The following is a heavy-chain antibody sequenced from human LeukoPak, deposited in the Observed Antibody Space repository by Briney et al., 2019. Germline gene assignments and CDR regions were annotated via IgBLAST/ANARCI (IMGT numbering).Heavy chain of an antibody. J-gene: IGHJ4*02. CDR2: IYYSGST. Sequence: SETLSLTCTVSGGSISSSNYYWGWIRQPPGKGLEWIGSIYYSGSTYCSPSLKSRVTISVDTSKNQFSLKLSSVTAADTAVYYCARPDSSGYYSSFDYWGQGTLVTVSS. D-gene: IGHD3-22*01. V-gene: IGHV4-39*01. CDR1: GGSISSSNYY. CDR3: ARPDSSGYYSSFDY.